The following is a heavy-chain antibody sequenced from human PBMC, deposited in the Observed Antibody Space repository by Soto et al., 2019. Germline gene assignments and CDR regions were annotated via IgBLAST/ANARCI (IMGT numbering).Heavy chain of an antibody. CDR1: GGSISSYY. Sequence: LSLTCTVSGGSISSYYWSWIRQPPGKGLEWIGYIYYSGSTNYNPSLKSRVTISVDTSKNQFSLKLSSVTAADTAVYYCARGTPLRYFDWLLRVNAFDIWGQGTMVTV. V-gene: IGHV4-59*01. CDR3: ARGTPLRYFDWLLRVNAFDI. D-gene: IGHD3-9*01. CDR2: IYYSGST. J-gene: IGHJ3*02.